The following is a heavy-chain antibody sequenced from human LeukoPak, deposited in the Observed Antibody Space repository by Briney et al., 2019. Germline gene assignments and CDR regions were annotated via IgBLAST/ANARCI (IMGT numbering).Heavy chain of an antibody. Sequence: SETLSLTCTVSGGSISSSSYYWSWIRQPPGKGLEWIGYIYYSGSTNYKPSLKSRVTISVDTSKNQSSLKLSSVTAADTAVYYCARDSSYYYGSGSYTPFDYWGQGTLVTVSS. D-gene: IGHD3-10*01. CDR1: GGSISSSSYY. J-gene: IGHJ4*02. CDR2: IYYSGST. V-gene: IGHV4-61*01. CDR3: ARDSSYYYGSGSYTPFDY.